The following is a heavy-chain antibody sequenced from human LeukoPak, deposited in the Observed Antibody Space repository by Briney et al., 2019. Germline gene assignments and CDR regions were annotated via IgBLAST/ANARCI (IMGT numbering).Heavy chain of an antibody. D-gene: IGHD2-2*01. CDR3: ARGAQLLSHWFDP. Sequence: SETPSLTCAVYGGSFSGYYWSWIRQPPGKGLEGIGEINHSGSTNYNPSLKSRVTISVDTSKNQFSLKLSSVTAADTAVYYCARGAQLLSHWFDPWGQGTLVTVSS. J-gene: IGHJ5*02. CDR2: INHSGST. V-gene: IGHV4-34*01. CDR1: GGSFSGYY.